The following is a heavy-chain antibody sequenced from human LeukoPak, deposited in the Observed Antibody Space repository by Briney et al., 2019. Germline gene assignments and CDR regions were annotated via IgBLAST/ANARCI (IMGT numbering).Heavy chain of an antibody. CDR3: ARGIAMVRGVKPLDP. D-gene: IGHD3-10*01. J-gene: IGHJ5*02. V-gene: IGHV1-2*02. CDR2: INPNSGGT. CDR1: GYTFTSYY. Sequence: ASVKVSCKASGYTFTSYYMHWVRQAPGQGLEWMGWINPNSGGTNYAQKFQGRVTMTRNTSISTAYMELSSLRSQDTAVYYCARGIAMVRGVKPLDPWGQGTLVTVSS.